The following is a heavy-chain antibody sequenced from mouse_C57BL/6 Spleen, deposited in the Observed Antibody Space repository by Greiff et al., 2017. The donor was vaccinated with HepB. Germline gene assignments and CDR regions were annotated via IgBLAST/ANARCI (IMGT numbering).Heavy chain of an antibody. D-gene: IGHD2-5*01. CDR1: GYAFTNYL. CDR2: INPGSGGT. Sequence: QVQLQQSGAELVRPGTSVKVSCKASGYAFTNYLIEWVKQRPGQGLEWIGVINPGSGGTNYNEKFKGKATLTADKSSSTAYMQLSSLTSEDSAVYFCARSSNYPVYYAMDYWGQGTSVTVSS. J-gene: IGHJ4*01. CDR3: ARSSNYPVYYAMDY. V-gene: IGHV1-54*01.